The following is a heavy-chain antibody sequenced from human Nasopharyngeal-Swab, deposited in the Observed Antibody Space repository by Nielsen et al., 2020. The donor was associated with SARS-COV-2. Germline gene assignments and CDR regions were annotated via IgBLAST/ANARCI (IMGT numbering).Heavy chain of an antibody. J-gene: IGHJ6*02. D-gene: IGHD3-3*01. V-gene: IGHV1-3*01. Sequence: ASVKVSCKASGDTFTSYAMHWVRQAPGQRLEGMGGINAGNGNTKYSQKFQGRVTITRDTSASTAYMELSSLRSEDTAVYYCARAVRYYDFWSGYSPGFESYYYYGMDVWGQGTTVTVSS. CDR3: ARAVRYYDFWSGYSPGFESYYYYGMDV. CDR2: INAGNGNT. CDR1: GDTFTSYA.